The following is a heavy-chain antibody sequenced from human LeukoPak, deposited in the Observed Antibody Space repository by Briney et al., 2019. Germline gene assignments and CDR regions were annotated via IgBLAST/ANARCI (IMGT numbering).Heavy chain of an antibody. D-gene: IGHD6-13*01. Sequence: SETLSLTCTVSGGSISTFYWTWIRQPPGKGLEWIGYISYSGSANYNPSLKSRVTISVDTSKNQFSLKLSSVTAADTAVYYCARLGPAAGTSFDYWGQGTLVTVSS. V-gene: IGHV4-59*08. CDR2: ISYSGSA. J-gene: IGHJ4*02. CDR1: GGSISTFY. CDR3: ARLGPAAGTSFDY.